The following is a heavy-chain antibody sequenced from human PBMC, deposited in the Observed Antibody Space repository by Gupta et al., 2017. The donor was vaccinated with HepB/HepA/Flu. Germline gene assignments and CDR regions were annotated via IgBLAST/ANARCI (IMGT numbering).Heavy chain of an antibody. CDR2: IYYSGST. CDR3: TRGCSMTPNDS. Sequence: QVQLQESGPGLVKPSPTLSLPCPVSGGSITCDDYYWHWLRQHPGKGLDWIGYIYYSGSTYYNPSLKSRVTISVDPSKNQFSRKLSSVTAADTAVYYCTRGCSMTPNDSWGQGTLVTVSS. CDR1: GGSITCDDYY. J-gene: IGHJ4*02. D-gene: IGHD2-8*01. V-gene: IGHV4-30-4*01.